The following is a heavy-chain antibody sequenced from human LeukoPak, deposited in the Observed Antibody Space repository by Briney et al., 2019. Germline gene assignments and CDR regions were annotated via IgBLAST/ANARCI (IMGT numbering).Heavy chain of an antibody. J-gene: IGHJ4*02. D-gene: IGHD6-19*01. V-gene: IGHV4-39*07. CDR1: GTSISGYN. Sequence: SETLSLTCTVSGTSISGYNWSWMRQPPGKGLKWIGTIYYSGSTYYNPSLKSRVTISADTSKNRFSLKMSSVTAADTAVYYCARTNSGWRWDYFDYWGQGTLVTVSS. CDR2: IYYSGST. CDR3: ARTNSGWRWDYFDY.